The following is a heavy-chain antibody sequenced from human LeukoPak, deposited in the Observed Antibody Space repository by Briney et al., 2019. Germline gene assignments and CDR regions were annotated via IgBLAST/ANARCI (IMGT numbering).Heavy chain of an antibody. D-gene: IGHD3-9*01. CDR3: ARGFYDILTGFDY. CDR2: IYYSGST. CDR1: GGSISSYY. J-gene: IGHJ4*02. Sequence: SETLSLTRIVSGGSISSYYWSWIRQPPGKGLEWIGYIYYSGSTNYNPSLKSRVTISVDTSKNQFSLKLSSVTAADTAVYYCARGFYDILTGFDYWGQGTLVTVSS. V-gene: IGHV4-59*01.